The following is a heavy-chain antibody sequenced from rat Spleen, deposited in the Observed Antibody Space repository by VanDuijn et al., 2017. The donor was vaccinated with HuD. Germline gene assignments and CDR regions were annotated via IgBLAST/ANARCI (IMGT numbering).Heavy chain of an antibody. CDR2: ITNPGGST. J-gene: IGHJ1*01. D-gene: IGHD1-11*01. Sequence: EVQLVESGGGLVQPGRSLKLSCVASGFTFNNYWMTWIRQAPGKGLEWVTSITNPGGSTYYPDSVKGRFTISRDNAKSTLHLQMNILRSEDTATYSCTRGSEWYFDFGGPGTMFTVSS. CDR3: TRGSEWYFDF. V-gene: IGHV5-31*01. CDR1: GFTFNNYW.